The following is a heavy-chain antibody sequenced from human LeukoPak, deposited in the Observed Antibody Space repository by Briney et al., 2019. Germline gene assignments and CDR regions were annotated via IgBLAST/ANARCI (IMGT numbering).Heavy chain of an antibody. Sequence: ASVKVSCKASGYTFTSYDINWVRQATGQGLEWMGWMNPNSGNTGYAQKFQGRVTMTRNTSISTADMGLSSLRSEDTAVYYCARGPRWAGGSYLCDYWGQGTLVTVSS. V-gene: IGHV1-8*01. D-gene: IGHD1-26*01. J-gene: IGHJ4*02. CDR2: MNPNSGNT. CDR3: ARGPRWAGGSYLCDY. CDR1: GYTFTSYD.